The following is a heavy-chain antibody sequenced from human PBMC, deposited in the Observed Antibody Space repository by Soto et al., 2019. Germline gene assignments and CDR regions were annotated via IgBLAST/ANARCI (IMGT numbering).Heavy chain of an antibody. D-gene: IGHD2-2*01. CDR1: GFTFSTYS. J-gene: IGHJ4*02. CDR3: ARDESAGSSTSN. Sequence: GGPLRLSCAASGFTFSTYSMNWVRQAPGKGLEWVSYISSSSSTIFYTDSVKGRFTVSRDNAKNSLYLQMNSLRVEDTALYFCARDESAGSSTSNWGQGTLVTVSS. CDR2: ISSSSSTI. V-gene: IGHV3-48*01.